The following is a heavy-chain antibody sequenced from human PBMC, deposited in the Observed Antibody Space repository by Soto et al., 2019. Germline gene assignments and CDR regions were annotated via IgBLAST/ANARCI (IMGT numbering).Heavy chain of an antibody. J-gene: IGHJ6*02. V-gene: IGHV3-23*01. CDR1: GFTFSTYA. Sequence: GGSLRLSCAGSGFTFSTYAMSWVRQAPGKGLEWVSTISGSGGKSYYADSVKGRFTISRDNSKNTLYLQMNSLRAEDTAVYFCAKEKADSSGPWYYHGMDVWGQGTTVTVSS. CDR2: ISGSGGKS. CDR3: AKEKADSSGPWYYHGMDV. D-gene: IGHD6-19*01.